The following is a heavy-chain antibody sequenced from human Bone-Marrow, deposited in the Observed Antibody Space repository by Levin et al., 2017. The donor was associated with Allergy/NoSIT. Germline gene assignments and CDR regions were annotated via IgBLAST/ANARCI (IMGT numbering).Heavy chain of an antibody. CDR2: ISSSGSTI. CDR1: GFTFSSYN. D-gene: IGHD5-24*01. J-gene: IGHJ2*01. V-gene: IGHV3-48*01. CDR3: ARGVSPKRRGYNYTQDYFDL. Sequence: GESLKISCAASGFTFSSYNMNWVRQAPGKGLEWVSYISSSGSTIYYADSVKGRFTISRDTAKNSLYLQMNSLRAEGTAVYYCARGVSPKRRGYNYTQDYFDLWGRGTLVSVSS.